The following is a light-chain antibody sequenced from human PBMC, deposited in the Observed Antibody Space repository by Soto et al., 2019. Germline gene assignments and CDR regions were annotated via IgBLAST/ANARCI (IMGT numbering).Light chain of an antibody. J-gene: IGKJ2*01. CDR2: GAS. V-gene: IGKV3-20*01. CDR1: QSVSSSC. CDR3: RQYRSSPNT. Sequence: EIGWTQSPGTLSLSTGERATLSCRASQSVSSSCLAWYQQKPGQAPRLLIYGASSRATGIPDRFSGSGSGTDFTLTISRLEPEDFAVHYCRQYRSSPNTFGQGTKLEIK.